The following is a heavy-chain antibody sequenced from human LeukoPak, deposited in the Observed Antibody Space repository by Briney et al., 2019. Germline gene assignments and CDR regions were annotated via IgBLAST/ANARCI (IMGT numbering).Heavy chain of an antibody. CDR1: GFTFSSYG. J-gene: IGHJ4*02. CDR3: AKDRGSGSYSDY. D-gene: IGHD1-26*01. CDR2: IRYDGSNK. V-gene: IGHV3-30*02. Sequence: GGSLRLSCAASGFTFSSYGVHWVRQAPGKGLEWVAFIRYDGSNKYYADSVKGRFTISRDNSKNTLYLQMNSLRAEDTAVYYCAKDRGSGSYSDYWGQGTLVTVSS.